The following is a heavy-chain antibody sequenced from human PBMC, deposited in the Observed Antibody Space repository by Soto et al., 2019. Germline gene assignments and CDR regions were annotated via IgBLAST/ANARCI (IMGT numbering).Heavy chain of an antibody. V-gene: IGHV5-51*01. CDR2: IYPGDSDT. D-gene: IGHD6-19*01. Sequence: GESLKISCKGSGYSFTSYWIGWVRQMPGKGLEWMGIIYPGDSDTRYSPSFQGQVTISADKSISTAYLQWSSLKASDTAMYYCARRAHIAVAGLVAFDIWGQGTMVTVSS. CDR3: ARRAHIAVAGLVAFDI. CDR1: GYSFTSYW. J-gene: IGHJ3*02.